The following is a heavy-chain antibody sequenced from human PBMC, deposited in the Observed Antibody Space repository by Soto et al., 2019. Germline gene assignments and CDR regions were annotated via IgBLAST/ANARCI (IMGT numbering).Heavy chain of an antibody. V-gene: IGHV1-3*01. J-gene: IGHJ3*02. CDR3: ARVLRPAAVDAFDI. CDR2: INAGNGNT. D-gene: IGHD6-13*01. Sequence: ASVKVSCKASGYTFTSYAMHWVRQAPGQRLEWMGWINAGNGNTKYSQKFQGRVTITRDTSASTAYMELSSLRSEDTAVYYCARVLRPAAVDAFDIWGQGTMVTVSS. CDR1: GYTFTSYA.